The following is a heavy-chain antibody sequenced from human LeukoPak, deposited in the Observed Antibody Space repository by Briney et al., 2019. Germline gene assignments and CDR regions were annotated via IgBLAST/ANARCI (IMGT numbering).Heavy chain of an antibody. CDR2: VYYGGTT. V-gene: IGHV4-34*11. Sequence: SETLSLTCAVYGGSFSGYYWSWIRQPPGKGLEWIGSVYYGGTTYYSPSLKSRVTISIDTSNNQFSLSLSSVTAADTAVFFCARVERYSGSFDTWGQGSLVTVS. CDR1: GGSFSGYY. J-gene: IGHJ4*02. D-gene: IGHD1-26*01. CDR3: ARVERYSGSFDT.